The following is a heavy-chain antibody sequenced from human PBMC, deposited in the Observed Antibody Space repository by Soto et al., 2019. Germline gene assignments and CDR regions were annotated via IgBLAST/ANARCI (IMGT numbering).Heavy chain of an antibody. CDR1: GGSISSYY. J-gene: IGHJ4*02. CDR3: ARDSPSSYYDILTGPPDY. CDR2: IYYSGST. D-gene: IGHD3-9*01. V-gene: IGHV4-59*01. Sequence: SETLSLTCTVSGGSISSYYCSWIRQPPGKGLEWIGYIYYSGSTNYNPSLKSRVTISVDTSKNQFSLKLSSVTAADTAVYYCARDSPSSYYDILTGPPDYWGQGTLVTVSS.